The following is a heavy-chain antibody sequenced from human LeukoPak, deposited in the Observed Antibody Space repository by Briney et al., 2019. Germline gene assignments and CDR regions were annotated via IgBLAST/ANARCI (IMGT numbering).Heavy chain of an antibody. CDR3: AKTFRGSSWYRAFDI. CDR1: GCTFSSYA. V-gene: IGHV3-23*01. CDR2: ISGSGGST. J-gene: IGHJ3*02. D-gene: IGHD6-13*01. Sequence: PGGSLTLSCAASGCTFSSYAMSWVRQAPGKGLEWVGAISGSGGSTYYADSVKGRFTISGDNSKNTLYLQMNSLRAEDTAVYYCAKTFRGSSWYRAFDIWGQGTMVTVSS.